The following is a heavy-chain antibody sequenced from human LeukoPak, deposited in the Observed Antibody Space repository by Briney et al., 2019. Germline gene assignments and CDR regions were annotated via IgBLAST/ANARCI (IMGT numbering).Heavy chain of an antibody. Sequence: PSETLSLTCTVSGGSISSSSYYWGWIRQPPGKGLEWIGSIYYSGSTYYNPSLKSRVTISVDTSKNQFSLKLSSVTAADTAVYYCARRSSSSSMDYYYYMDVWGKGTTVTVSS. D-gene: IGHD6-6*01. CDR2: IYYSGST. CDR3: ARRSSSSSMDYYYYMDV. J-gene: IGHJ6*03. V-gene: IGHV4-39*01. CDR1: GGSISSSSYY.